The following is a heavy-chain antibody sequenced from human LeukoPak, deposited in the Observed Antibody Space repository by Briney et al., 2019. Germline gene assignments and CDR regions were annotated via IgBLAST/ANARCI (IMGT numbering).Heavy chain of an antibody. CDR3: ARHSSSWSWFDP. V-gene: IGHV4-34*01. Sequence: SETLSLTCAVYGGSFSGYYWSWIRQPPGKGLEWIGEINHSGSTNYNPSLKSRVTISVDTSKNQFSLKPSSVTAADTAVYYCARHSSSWSWFDPWGQGTLVTVSS. CDR2: INHSGST. J-gene: IGHJ5*02. D-gene: IGHD6-13*01. CDR1: GGSFSGYY.